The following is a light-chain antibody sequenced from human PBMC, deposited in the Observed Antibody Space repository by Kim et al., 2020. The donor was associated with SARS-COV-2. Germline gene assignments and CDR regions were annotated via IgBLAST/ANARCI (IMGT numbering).Light chain of an antibody. J-gene: IGKJ1*01. Sequence: VSPGERATLSCTASQSVRSALAWYQQKPGQAPTLLISDASTRATGIPARFSGGGSGTDFTLTISSLQSEDFAVYYCQQYNKWPRTFGQGTKVDIK. CDR1: QSVRSA. CDR2: DAS. CDR3: QQYNKWPRT. V-gene: IGKV3-15*01.